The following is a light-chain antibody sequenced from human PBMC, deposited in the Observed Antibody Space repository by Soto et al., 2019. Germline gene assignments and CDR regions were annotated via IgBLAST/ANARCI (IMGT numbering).Light chain of an antibody. CDR1: QTISSW. J-gene: IGKJ4*01. Sequence: DIQMTQSPSTLSGSVGDRVTITCRASQTISSWLAWYQQKPGKAPKLLIYTASNLQSGVPSRFSGSGSGTDFTLTVSSLQTEDFATYYCQQSYSTLLTFGGGTKVDIK. CDR2: TAS. V-gene: IGKV1-39*01. CDR3: QQSYSTLLT.